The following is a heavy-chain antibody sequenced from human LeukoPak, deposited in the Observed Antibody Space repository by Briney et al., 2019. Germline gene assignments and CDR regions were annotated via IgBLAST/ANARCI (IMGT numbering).Heavy chain of an antibody. CDR1: GGSISSGNCS. D-gene: IGHD6-13*01. J-gene: IGHJ4*02. V-gene: IGHV4-39*01. CDR3: TRRSYGSSLVY. CDR2: IYYSGNT. Sequence: SETLSLTCSVSGGSISSGNCSWGWIRQPPGKGLEWIGNIYYSGNTYYNSSLKSRFTIFVDMSKNQLSLKLTSVTAADTAVYYCTRRSYGSSLVYWGQGTLVTVSS.